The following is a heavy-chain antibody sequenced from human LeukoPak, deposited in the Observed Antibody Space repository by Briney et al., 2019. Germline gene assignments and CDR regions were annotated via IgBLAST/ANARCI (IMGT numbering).Heavy chain of an antibody. D-gene: IGHD2-21*01. CDR1: GGSISSSSYY. J-gene: IGHJ4*02. CDR2: IYYSGST. CDR3: ARRWDCGGDCPTLIDY. V-gene: IGHV4-39*01. Sequence: SETLSLTCTVSGGSISSSSYYWGWIRQPPGKGLEWIGSIYYSGSTYYNPSLKSRVTISVDTSKNQFSLKLSSVTAADTAVYYCARRWDCGGDCPTLIDYWGQGTLVTVSS.